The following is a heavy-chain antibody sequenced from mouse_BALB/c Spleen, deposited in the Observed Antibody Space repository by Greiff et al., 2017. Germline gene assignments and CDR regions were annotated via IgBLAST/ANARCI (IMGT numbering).Heavy chain of an antibody. D-gene: IGHD3-1*01. CDR1: GYSITSDYA. CDR2: ISYSGST. Sequence: EVKLEESGPGLVKPSQSLSLTCTVTGYSITSDYAWNWIRQFPGNKLEWMGYISYSGSTSYNPSLKSRISITRDTSKNQFFLQLNSVTTEDTATYYCAREAARATFAYWGQGTLVTVSA. V-gene: IGHV3-2*02. CDR3: AREAARATFAY. J-gene: IGHJ3*01.